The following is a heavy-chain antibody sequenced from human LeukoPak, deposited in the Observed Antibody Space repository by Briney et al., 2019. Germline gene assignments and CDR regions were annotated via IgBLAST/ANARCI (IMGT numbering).Heavy chain of an antibody. V-gene: IGHV4-59*01. D-gene: IGHD3-22*01. CDR3: ARVPEDGYYNSRGYYENAFDI. CDR1: GGSFSSYY. Sequence: SETLSLTCTVSGGSFSSYYWSWIRQPPGKGLEWIWYIYYSGSSNYYPSLKSRVPISLDTSKNQLSLKLSSVTAPDTAEYYCARVPEDGYYNSRGYYENAFDIWGQGTMVTVSS. J-gene: IGHJ3*02. CDR2: IYYSGSS.